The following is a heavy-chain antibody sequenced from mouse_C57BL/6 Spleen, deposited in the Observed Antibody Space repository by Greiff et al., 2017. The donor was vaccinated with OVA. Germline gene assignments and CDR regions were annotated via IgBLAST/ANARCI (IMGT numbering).Heavy chain of an antibody. CDR3: ASRYYDYDDGAGYYAMDY. Sequence: VQLQQSGAELARPGASVKLSCKASGYTFTSYGISWVKQRTGQGLEWIGEIYPRSGNTYYNEKFKGKATLTADKSSSTAYMELRSLTSEDSAVYCCASRYYDYDDGAGYYAMDYWGQGTSVTVSS. D-gene: IGHD2-4*01. J-gene: IGHJ4*01. CDR1: GYTFTSYG. CDR2: IYPRSGNT. V-gene: IGHV1-81*01.